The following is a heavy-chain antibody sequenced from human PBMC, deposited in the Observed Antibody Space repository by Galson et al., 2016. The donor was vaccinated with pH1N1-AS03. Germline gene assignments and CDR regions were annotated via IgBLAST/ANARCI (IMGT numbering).Heavy chain of an antibody. Sequence: SGKVSCKASGYTFTSHRIIWVRQAPGQGLECMGWLTTSTGDPTYAQGFTGRFAFSLDTSVSTAYLQIDSLKADDTAVYYCARGHMSLSGFWDSWGQGTLVTVSS. CDR1: GYTFTSHR. J-gene: IGHJ4*02. D-gene: IGHD3-9*01. CDR2: LTTSTGDP. CDR3: ARGHMSLSGFWDS. V-gene: IGHV7-4-1*01.